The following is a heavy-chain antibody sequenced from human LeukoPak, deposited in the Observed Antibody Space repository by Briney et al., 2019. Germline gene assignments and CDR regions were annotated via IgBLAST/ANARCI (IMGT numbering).Heavy chain of an antibody. CDR1: GFTFSSYE. CDR3: ARRSSYGYNGY. Sequence: GGSLRLSCAASGFTFSSYEMNWVRQAPGKGLEWVSYISSSSSYTNYADSVKGRFTISRDNAKNSLYLQMNSLRAEDTAVYYCARRSSYGYNGYWGQGTLVTVSS. V-gene: IGHV3-21*05. D-gene: IGHD5-18*01. CDR2: ISSSSSYT. J-gene: IGHJ4*02.